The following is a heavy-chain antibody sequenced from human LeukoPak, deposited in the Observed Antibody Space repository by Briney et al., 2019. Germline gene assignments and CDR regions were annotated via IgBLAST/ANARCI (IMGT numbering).Heavy chain of an antibody. Sequence: ASVKVSCKASGYTFTSYGISWVRQAPGQGLEWMGWISAYNGNTNYAQKLQGRVTMTTDTSTSTAYMELRSLRSDDTAVYYCARLTAGYGSGSYYNEDWFDPWGQGTLVTVSS. J-gene: IGHJ5*02. CDR1: GYTFTSYG. V-gene: IGHV1-18*01. CDR2: ISAYNGNT. D-gene: IGHD3-10*01. CDR3: ARLTAGYGSGSYYNEDWFDP.